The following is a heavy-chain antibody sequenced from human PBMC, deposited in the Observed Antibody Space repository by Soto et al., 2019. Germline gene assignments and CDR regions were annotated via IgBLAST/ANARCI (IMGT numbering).Heavy chain of an antibody. V-gene: IGHV1-18*01. J-gene: IGHJ6*02. D-gene: IGHD5-12*01. Sequence: QVQLVQSGAEVKKPGASVKVSCKASGYTFTSYGISWVRQAPGQGLEWMGWISAYNGNTNYAQKLQGRVTMNTNTATSTAYRELRSLRSDVTAVYYREIDSAGYSGYYGMDVWGQGTTVTVSS. CDR1: GYTFTSYG. CDR3: EIDSAGYSGYYGMDV. CDR2: ISAYNGNT.